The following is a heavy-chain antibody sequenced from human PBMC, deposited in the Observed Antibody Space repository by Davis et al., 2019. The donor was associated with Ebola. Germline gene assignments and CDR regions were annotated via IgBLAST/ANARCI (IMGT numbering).Heavy chain of an antibody. CDR1: EFTFSSYW. CDR2: INSDGRTT. J-gene: IGHJ6*04. Sequence: GESLKTSCAASEFTFSSYWMHWVRQAPGKGLVWVSRINSDGRTTAYADSVKGRFTISRDNAKNTLYLQMNSLRAEDTAVYYCARDTYYYYNTMDVWGKGTTVTVSS. CDR3: ARDTYYYYNTMDV. V-gene: IGHV3-74*01.